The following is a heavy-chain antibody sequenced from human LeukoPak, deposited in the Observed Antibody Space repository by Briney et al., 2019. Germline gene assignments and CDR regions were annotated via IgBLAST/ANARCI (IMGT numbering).Heavy chain of an antibody. CDR1: GGTFSSYA. D-gene: IGHD2-2*01. J-gene: IGHJ5*02. V-gene: IGHV1-69*13. Sequence: SVKVSCKASGGTFSSYAISWVRQAPGQELEWMGGIIPIFGTANYAQKFQGSVTITADESTSTAYMELSSLRSEDTAVYYCASNDIVVVPAAAYNWFDPWGQGTLVTVSS. CDR3: ASNDIVVVPAAAYNWFDP. CDR2: IIPIFGTA.